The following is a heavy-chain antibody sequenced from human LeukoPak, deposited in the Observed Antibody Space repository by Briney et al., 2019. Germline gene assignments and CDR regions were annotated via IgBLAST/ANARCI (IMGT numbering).Heavy chain of an antibody. CDR3: AGPITGTTLAFDI. V-gene: IGHV5-51*01. CDR1: GYSFTSYW. Sequence: GESLKVSCKGSGYSFTSYWIGWVRQMPGKGLEWMGIIYPGDSDTRYSPSFQGQVTISAGKSISTAYLQWSSLKASDTAMYYCAGPITGTTLAFDIWGQGTMVTVSS. D-gene: IGHD1-7*01. CDR2: IYPGDSDT. J-gene: IGHJ3*02.